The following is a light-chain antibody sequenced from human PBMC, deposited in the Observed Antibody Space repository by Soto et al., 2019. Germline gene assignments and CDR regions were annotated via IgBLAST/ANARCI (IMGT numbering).Light chain of an antibody. Sequence: DIQMTQSPSTLSASVGDRVTITCQASQNINNWLAWYQQKPGKAPKLLIYKASSLESGVPSRFSGSASGTEFTLTISSLQPDDFATYYCQQYDSYSWTFGQGTKVEIK. J-gene: IGKJ1*01. CDR3: QQYDSYSWT. CDR1: QNINNW. V-gene: IGKV1-5*03. CDR2: KAS.